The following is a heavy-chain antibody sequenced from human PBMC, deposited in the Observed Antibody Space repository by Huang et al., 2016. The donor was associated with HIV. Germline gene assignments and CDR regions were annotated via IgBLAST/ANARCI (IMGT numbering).Heavy chain of an antibody. CDR2: ICSDSRDT. Sequence: QVQLVQSGGEVMQPGASVRVSCKASGYDFGSYGMSWVRQAPGQGLEWLGVICSDSRDTSSAQKFQGRVTMTTDTSTTTTYMELRSLRSDDTAMYYCARDPYYSNRWKRNDASFLWGQGTMITVSS. CDR1: GYDFGSYG. D-gene: IGHD4-4*01. J-gene: IGHJ3*01. CDR3: ARDPYYSNRWKRNDASFL. V-gene: IGHV1-18*01.